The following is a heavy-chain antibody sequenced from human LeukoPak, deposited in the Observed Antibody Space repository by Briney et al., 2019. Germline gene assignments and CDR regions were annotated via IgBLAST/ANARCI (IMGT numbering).Heavy chain of an antibody. CDR2: IYSSGGA. CDR3: ARDYSEDAYPYYFDY. Sequence: SETLSLTCTVSGGSISNYYWNWIRQPAGKGLEWIGRIYSSGGANYNPSLKSRVTLSLDTSKNQFSLKLSSVTAADTAAYYCARDYSEDAYPYYFDYWGQGTLVTVSS. J-gene: IGHJ4*02. D-gene: IGHD2-21*01. V-gene: IGHV4-4*07. CDR1: GGSISNYY.